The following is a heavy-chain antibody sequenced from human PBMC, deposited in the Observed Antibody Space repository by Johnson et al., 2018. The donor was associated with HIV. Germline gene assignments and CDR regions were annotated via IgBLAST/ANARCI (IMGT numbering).Heavy chain of an antibody. CDR2: ISYDGTNT. J-gene: IGHJ3*02. D-gene: IGHD6-6*01. Sequence: QVQLVESGGGVVQPGRSLRLSCAASDFTFTNNAIHWVRQAPGKGLEWVAVISYDGTNTYYADSVKGRFTISRDNSRNTVFLQMIILRPKDTAMYYCASGVTARATDAFDIWGQGTMVTVSS. V-gene: IGHV3-30*04. CDR1: DFTFTNNA. CDR3: ASGVTARATDAFDI.